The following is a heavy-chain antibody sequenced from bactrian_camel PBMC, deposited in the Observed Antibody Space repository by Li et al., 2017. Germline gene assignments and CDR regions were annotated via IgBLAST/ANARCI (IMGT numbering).Heavy chain of an antibody. V-gene: IGHV3S54*01. CDR3: AAARPGWAVHGIAPRDLAY. CDR1: GNTYNLNC. Sequence: VQLVESGGGSVQPGGSLRLSCAASGNTYNLNCMGWFRQAPGMEREQVAVFIYTCGRTTRYADSVKGRVTISKDNAKRTLTLQMITLKREDTAMYYCAAARPGWAVHGIAPRDLAYWGQGTQVTVS. J-gene: IGHJ4*01. CDR2: IYTCGRTT. D-gene: IGHD4*01.